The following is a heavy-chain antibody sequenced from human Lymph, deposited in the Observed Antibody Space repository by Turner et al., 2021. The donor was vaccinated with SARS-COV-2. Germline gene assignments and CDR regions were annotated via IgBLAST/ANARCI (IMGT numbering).Heavy chain of an antibody. CDR2: MSGDGVST. CDR3: ARDWRAGNY. V-gene: IGHV3-64*01. CDR1: GFTFGNYA. D-gene: IGHD3-3*01. Sequence: EVQLVVSGGGLVQPGECLILSCAACGFTFGNYAMHWFRQDPRTGLEYVSAMSGDGVSTYYANSVKGRVTISRDNSKNTLYRQMGSLRAEDMAVDYCARDWRAGNYWGQGTLVTVSS. J-gene: IGHJ4*02.